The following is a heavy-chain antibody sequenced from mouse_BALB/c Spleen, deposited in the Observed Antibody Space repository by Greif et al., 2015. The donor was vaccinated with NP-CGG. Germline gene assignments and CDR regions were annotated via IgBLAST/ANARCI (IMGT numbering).Heavy chain of an antibody. J-gene: IGHJ1*01. D-gene: IGHD1-1*01. Sequence: VKLMESGAELVRPGSSVKISCKASGYAFSSYWMNWVKQRPGQGLEWIGQIYPGDGDTNYNGKFKGKATLTADKSSSTAYMQLSSLTSEDSAVYFCAREDYGTRYVDVWGAGTTVPVSS. CDR2: IYPGDGDT. CDR1: GYAFSSYW. CDR3: AREDYGTRYVDV. V-gene: IGHV1-80*01.